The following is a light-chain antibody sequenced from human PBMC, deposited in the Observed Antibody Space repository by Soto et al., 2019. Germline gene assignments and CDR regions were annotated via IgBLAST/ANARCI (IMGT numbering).Light chain of an antibody. CDR2: DAS. Sequence: EIVLTQSPGTLSLSPGERATLSCRASQSVSSNLAWYQQKPGQAPRLLIYDASTRATVIPARFSGSGSGTEFTLTISSLQSEDFAVYYCQRYNDWPPITFGQGTRLEIK. CDR1: QSVSSN. V-gene: IGKV3-15*01. CDR3: QRYNDWPPIT. J-gene: IGKJ5*01.